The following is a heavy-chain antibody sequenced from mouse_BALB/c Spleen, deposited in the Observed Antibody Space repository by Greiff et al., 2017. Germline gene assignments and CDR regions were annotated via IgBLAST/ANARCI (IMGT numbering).Heavy chain of an antibody. D-gene: IGHD1-1*01. CDR3: ARYSSQYYYAMDY. CDR1: GYTFTSYW. V-gene: IGHV1-87*01. CDR2: IYPGDGDT. J-gene: IGHJ4*01. Sequence: QVQLQQSGAELARPGASVKLSCKASGYTFTSYWMQWVKQRPGQGLEWIGAIYPGDGDTRYTQKFKGKATLTADKSSSTAYMQLSSLASEDSAVYYCARYSSQYYYAMDYWGQGTSVTVSS.